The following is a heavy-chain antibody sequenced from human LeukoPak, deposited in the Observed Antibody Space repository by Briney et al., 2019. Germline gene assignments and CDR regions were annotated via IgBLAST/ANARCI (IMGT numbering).Heavy chain of an antibody. CDR2: ISYDGSNK. D-gene: IGHD3-10*01. Sequence: GGSLRLSCPVSGFTFSSYGMHWVRQAPGKGLEWVAVISYDGSNKYYADSVKGRFTISRDNSKNTLYLQMNSLRAEDTAVYYCAKDDTTMVRGVIVGMDVWGQGTTVTVSS. CDR3: AKDDTTMVRGVIVGMDV. CDR1: GFTFSSYG. J-gene: IGHJ6*02. V-gene: IGHV3-30*18.